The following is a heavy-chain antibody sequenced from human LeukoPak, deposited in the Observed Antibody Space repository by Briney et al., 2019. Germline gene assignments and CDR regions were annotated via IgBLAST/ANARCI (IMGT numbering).Heavy chain of an antibody. J-gene: IGHJ5*02. CDR1: GFTFSSYG. CDR2: IWYDGSNE. CDR3: ARDVEYCTNGVCYFDWFDP. V-gene: IGHV3-33*01. D-gene: IGHD2-8*01. Sequence: GGSLRLSCAASGFTFSSYGMHWVRQAPGKGLEWVAVIWYDGSNEYYADSVKGRFTISRDNSKNTLYLQMNSLRAEDTAVYYCARDVEYCTNGVCYFDWFDPWGQGTLVTVSS.